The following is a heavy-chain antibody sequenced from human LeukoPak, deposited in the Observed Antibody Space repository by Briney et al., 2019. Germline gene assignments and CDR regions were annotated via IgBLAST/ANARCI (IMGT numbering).Heavy chain of an antibody. CDR1: GFTFSSYA. V-gene: IGHV3-21*01. CDR2: ISSSSSYI. Sequence: GGSLRLSCAASGFTFSSYAMSWVRQAPGKGLEWVSSISSSSSYIYYADSVKGRFTISRDNAKNSLYLQMNSLRAEDTAVYYCAREPNSLYYDSSGYFDYWGQGTLVTVSS. D-gene: IGHD3-22*01. CDR3: AREPNSLYYDSSGYFDY. J-gene: IGHJ4*02.